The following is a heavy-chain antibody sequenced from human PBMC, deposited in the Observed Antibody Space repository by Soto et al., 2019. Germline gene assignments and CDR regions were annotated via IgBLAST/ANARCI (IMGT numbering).Heavy chain of an antibody. J-gene: IGHJ3*02. V-gene: IGHV3-48*01. D-gene: IGHD5-12*01. CDR2: ISSSSSTI. CDR1: GFTFCSYS. CDR3: ASTQLVDANAFDI. Sequence: GGPPRLSCAPSGFTFCSYSMNWVRQAPGKGLEWVSYISSSSSTIYYADSVKGRFTISRDNAKNSLYLQMNSLRAEDTAVYYCASTQLVDANAFDIWGQGTMVTVSS.